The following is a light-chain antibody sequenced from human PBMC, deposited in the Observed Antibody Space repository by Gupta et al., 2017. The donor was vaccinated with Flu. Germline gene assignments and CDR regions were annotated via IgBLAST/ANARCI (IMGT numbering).Light chain of an antibody. Sequence: IVLPPSPATLPLSPGETATLSCRASQSVSNYLAWYQQTPGQAPRLLSYDSSNRATGIPARFSGSWSGTDFTLTISSLEPEYFAVYFCQQRNYWPSFGEGTKVEIK. CDR3: QQRNYWPS. CDR1: QSVSNY. J-gene: IGKJ4*01. CDR2: DSS. V-gene: IGKV3-11*01.